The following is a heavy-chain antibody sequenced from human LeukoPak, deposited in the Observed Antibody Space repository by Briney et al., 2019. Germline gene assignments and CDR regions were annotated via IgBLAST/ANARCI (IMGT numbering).Heavy chain of an antibody. CDR1: GGSISSYY. Sequence: SETLSLTCTVSGGSISSYYWSWIRQPAGKGLEWIGRIYTSGSTNYNPSLKSRVNMSVDTSKNQCSLKLSSVTAADTAVYYCARDYGSGSYYRRLFAFDIWGQGTMVTVSS. V-gene: IGHV4-4*07. D-gene: IGHD3-10*01. J-gene: IGHJ3*02. CDR2: IYTSGST. CDR3: ARDYGSGSYYRRLFAFDI.